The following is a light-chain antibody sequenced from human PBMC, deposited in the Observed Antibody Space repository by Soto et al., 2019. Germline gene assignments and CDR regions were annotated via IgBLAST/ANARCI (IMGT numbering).Light chain of an antibody. V-gene: IGLV2-14*01. CDR1: SSDVGRYNY. J-gene: IGLJ3*02. CDR2: EVS. CDR3: SSYTSSSNWV. Sequence: QSVLTQPASVSGSPGQSITISCTGTSSDVGRYNYVSWYQHHPGKAPKLMIYEVSNRPSGVSNRFSGSKSGNTASLTISGLQAEDEADYYCSSYTSSSNWVFGGGTKLTVL.